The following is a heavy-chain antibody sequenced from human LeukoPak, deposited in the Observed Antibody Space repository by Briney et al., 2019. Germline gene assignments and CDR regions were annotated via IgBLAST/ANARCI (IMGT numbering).Heavy chain of an antibody. CDR2: ISGSGGST. D-gene: IGHD3-22*01. V-gene: IGHV3-23*01. J-gene: IGHJ4*02. CDR1: GFTFSSYA. Sequence: GGSLRLSCAASGFTFSSYAMSWVRQAPGKGLEWVSAISGSGGSTYYADSVKGRFTISRDNSKNTLYLQMNSLRAEDTAVYYCAKDGTPTYYYDSSGYAWYYWGQGALVTVSS. CDR3: AKDGTPTYYYDSSGYAWYY.